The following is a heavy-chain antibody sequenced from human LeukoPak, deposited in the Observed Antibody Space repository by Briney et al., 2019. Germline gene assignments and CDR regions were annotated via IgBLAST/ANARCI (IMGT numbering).Heavy chain of an antibody. CDR1: RGTFSSYT. CDR3: ARFYYDSSGSHAFDI. CDR2: IIPILGIA. Sequence: SVKVSCKASRGTFSSYTISWVRQAPGQGLEWMGRIIPILGIANYAQKFQGRVTITADKSTNTAYMELSSLRSEDTAVYYCARFYYDSSGSHAFDIWGQGTMVTVSS. J-gene: IGHJ3*02. V-gene: IGHV1-69*02. D-gene: IGHD3-22*01.